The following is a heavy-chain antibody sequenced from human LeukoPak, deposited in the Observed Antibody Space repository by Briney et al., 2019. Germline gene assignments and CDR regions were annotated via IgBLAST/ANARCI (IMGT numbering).Heavy chain of an antibody. CDR3: AKDKSGPVTIFGVVIIGPFDY. D-gene: IGHD3-3*01. Sequence: GGSLRLSCAASGFTFSSYAMSWVRQAPGKGLEWVSTISGSGDSTYYADSVKGRFTISRDNSKNTLYLQMNSLRAEDTAVYYCAKDKSGPVTIFGVVIIGPFDYWGQGTLVTVSS. CDR1: GFTFSSYA. J-gene: IGHJ4*02. V-gene: IGHV3-23*01. CDR2: ISGSGDST.